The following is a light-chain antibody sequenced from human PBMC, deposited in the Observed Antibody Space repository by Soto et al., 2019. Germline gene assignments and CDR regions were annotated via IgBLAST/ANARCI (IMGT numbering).Light chain of an antibody. CDR1: QSISSY. V-gene: IGKV1-39*01. CDR3: QQSYSTLMYA. Sequence: DIQMTQSPSSLSASVGDRVTITCRASQSISSYLNWYQQKPGKAPKLLIYAASSLQSGVPSRFSGSGSVTDFTLTISSLQPEDVATYYCQQSYSTLMYAFGQGTKLEIK. CDR2: AAS. J-gene: IGKJ2*01.